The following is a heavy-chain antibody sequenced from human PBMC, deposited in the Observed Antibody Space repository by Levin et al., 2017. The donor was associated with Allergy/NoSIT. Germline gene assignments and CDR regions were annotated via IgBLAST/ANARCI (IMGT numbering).Heavy chain of an antibody. Sequence: GGSLRLSCAASGFIFSNYAMSWVRQAPGKGLEWVSSIGGSGDRTYYADSVKGRFIISRDNSKNTLYLQMNTLRADDTAVYYCARGGSYYQYDAFDNWGQGTMVTVSS. J-gene: IGHJ3*02. D-gene: IGHD1-26*01. V-gene: IGHV3-23*01. CDR2: IGGSGDRT. CDR3: ARGGSYYQYDAFDN. CDR1: GFIFSNYA.